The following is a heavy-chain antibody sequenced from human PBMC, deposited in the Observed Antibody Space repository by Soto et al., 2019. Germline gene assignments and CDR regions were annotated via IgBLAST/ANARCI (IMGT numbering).Heavy chain of an antibody. J-gene: IGHJ6*02. CDR3: AREGCSGGSCYQRYYYYGMDV. Sequence: GESLKISCAASGFTFSSYWMHWVRQAPGKGLVWVSRINSDGSSTSYADSVKGRFTISRDNAKNTLYLQMNSLRAEDTAVYYCAREGCSGGSCYQRYYYYGMDVWGQGTTVTVSS. CDR1: GFTFSSYW. CDR2: INSDGSST. D-gene: IGHD2-15*01. V-gene: IGHV3-74*01.